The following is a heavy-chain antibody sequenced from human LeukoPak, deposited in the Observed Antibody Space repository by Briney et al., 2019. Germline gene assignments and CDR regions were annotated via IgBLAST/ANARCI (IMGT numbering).Heavy chain of an antibody. CDR2: MHHSGST. V-gene: IGHV4-59*08. D-gene: IGHD6-19*01. Sequence: PSETLSLTCTVSGGSIRSYYWSWIRQPPGKGLEWIGYMHHSGSTKHNPSLKSRVTVSVDTSKNQFSLELSSVTAADTAVYYCARGVRGSVAVRHFDYWGQGTLVTVSS. CDR1: GGSIRSYY. J-gene: IGHJ4*02. CDR3: ARGVRGSVAVRHFDY.